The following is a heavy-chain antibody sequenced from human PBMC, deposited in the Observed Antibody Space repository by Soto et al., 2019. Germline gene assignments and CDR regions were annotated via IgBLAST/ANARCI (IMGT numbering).Heavy chain of an antibody. CDR3: ASLYGATTPFDY. J-gene: IGHJ4*02. Sequence: QLQLQESGSGLVKPSQTLSLTCAVSGGSISSGGYSWSWIRQPPGKGLEWIGYIYHSGSTYYNPSLKSRVTISVDRSKNQFPLKLSSVTAADTAVYYCASLYGATTPFDYWGQGTLVTVSS. D-gene: IGHD4-17*01. CDR1: GGSISSGGYS. V-gene: IGHV4-30-2*01. CDR2: IYHSGST.